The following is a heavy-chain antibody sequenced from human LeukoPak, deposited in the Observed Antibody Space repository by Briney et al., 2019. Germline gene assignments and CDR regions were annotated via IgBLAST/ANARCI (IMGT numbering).Heavy chain of an antibody. J-gene: IGHJ3*02. Sequence: GESLKISCKAFGYSFITYWNGWVRQMLGKGLEWMGIIYPDDSDTRYSPSFQGQVTFSADKSITTSYLQWSSLKASDSAMYYCARSTSWGTFDIWGQGTMVTVSS. CDR1: GYSFITYW. D-gene: IGHD7-27*01. CDR3: ARSTSWGTFDI. CDR2: IYPDDSDT. V-gene: IGHV5-51*01.